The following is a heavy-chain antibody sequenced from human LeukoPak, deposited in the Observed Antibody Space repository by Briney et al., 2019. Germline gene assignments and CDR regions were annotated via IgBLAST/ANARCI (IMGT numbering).Heavy chain of an antibody. J-gene: IGHJ5*02. CDR2: INHSGST. CDR1: GFTFSGSA. Sequence: PGGSLRLSCAASGFTFSGSAMTWIRQPPGKGLEWIGEINHSGSTNYNPSLKSRVTISVDTSKNQFPLKLSSVTAADTAVYYCARGPLVTIFGVVTETGWFDPWGQGTLVTVSS. D-gene: IGHD3-3*01. V-gene: IGHV4-34*01. CDR3: ARGPLVTIFGVVTETGWFDP.